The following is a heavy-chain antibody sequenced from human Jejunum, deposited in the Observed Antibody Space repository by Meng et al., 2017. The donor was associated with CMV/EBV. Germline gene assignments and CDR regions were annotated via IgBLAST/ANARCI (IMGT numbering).Heavy chain of an antibody. CDR2: ISANTVKT. D-gene: IGHD3-10*01. J-gene: IGHJ5*02. Sequence: SCKASGYTFASYGFSWVRQAPSQGLEWVGWISANTVKTNYAQKFEGRVTMTTDTSTSTAYMELRSLTSDDTGVYYCARVFSIGWFDPWGQGTLVTVSS. CDR1: GYTFASYG. CDR3: ARVFSIGWFDP. V-gene: IGHV1-18*01.